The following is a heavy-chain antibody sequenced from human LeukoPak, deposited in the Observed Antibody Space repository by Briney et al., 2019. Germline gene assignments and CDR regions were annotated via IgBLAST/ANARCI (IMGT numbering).Heavy chain of an antibody. Sequence: GGSLRLSCAASGFTFSSYGMHWVRQAPGKGLEWVAVISYDGSNKYYADSVKGRFTISRDNSKNTLYLQMNSLRAEDTAVYYRANAPTYCSGGSCYSAFDYWGQGTLVTVSS. J-gene: IGHJ4*02. CDR2: ISYDGSNK. CDR1: GFTFSSYG. CDR3: ANAPTYCSGGSCYSAFDY. D-gene: IGHD2-15*01. V-gene: IGHV3-30*18.